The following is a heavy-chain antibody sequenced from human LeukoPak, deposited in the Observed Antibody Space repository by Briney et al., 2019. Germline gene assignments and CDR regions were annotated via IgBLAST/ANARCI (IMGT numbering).Heavy chain of an antibody. V-gene: IGHV1-69*05. J-gene: IGHJ4*02. CDR3: AAAVYYYDSSGYYGGFDF. CDR2: IIPIFGTA. CDR1: GGTFGSYA. Sequence: SVKVSCKASGGTFGSYAISWVRQAPGQGLEWMRGIIPIFGTANYAQKFQGRVTITTDESTSTAYMELSSLRSEDTAVYYCAAAVYYYDSSGYYGGFDFWGQGTLVTVSS. D-gene: IGHD3-22*01.